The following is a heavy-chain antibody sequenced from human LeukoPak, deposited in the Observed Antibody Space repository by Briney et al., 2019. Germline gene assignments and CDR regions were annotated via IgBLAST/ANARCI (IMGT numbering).Heavy chain of an antibody. V-gene: IGHV5-51*01. J-gene: IGHJ6*02. CDR3: ARQANLDSPDMVRGVIIKEDYYYYYGMDV. D-gene: IGHD3-10*01. CDR2: IYPGDSET. Sequence: GESLKISCKGSGYSFISYWIGWVRQMPGKGLEWMGIIYPGDSETRYSPSFQGQVTISADKSISTAYLQWSSLKASDTAMHYCARQANLDSPDMVRGVIIKEDYYYYYGMDVWGQGTTVTVSS. CDR1: GYSFISYW.